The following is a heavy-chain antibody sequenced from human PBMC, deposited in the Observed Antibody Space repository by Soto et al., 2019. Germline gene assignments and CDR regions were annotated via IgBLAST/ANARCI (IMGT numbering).Heavy chain of an antibody. V-gene: IGHV3-23*01. J-gene: IGHJ6*02. D-gene: IGHD2-2*01. Sequence: GGSLRLSCAASGFTFSSYAMSWVRQAPGKGLEWVSAISGSGGSTYYADSVKGRFTISRDNSKNTLYLQMNSLRAEDTAVYYCAKPQSGVVPRVGGPPLYYYGMDVWGQGTTVTVSS. CDR3: AKPQSGVVPRVGGPPLYYYGMDV. CDR2: ISGSGGST. CDR1: GFTFSSYA.